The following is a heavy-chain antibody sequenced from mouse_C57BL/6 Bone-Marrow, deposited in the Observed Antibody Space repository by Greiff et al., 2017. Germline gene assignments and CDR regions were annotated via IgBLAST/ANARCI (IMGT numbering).Heavy chain of an antibody. V-gene: IGHV2-5*01. D-gene: IGHD1-1*01. CDR1: GFSLTSYG. CDR3: AKNNYYGSSSPYYYAMDY. Sequence: QVQLQQSGPGLVQPSQSLSITCTVSGFSLTSYGVHWVRQSPGKGLEWLGVIWRGGSTDYNAAFMSRLSITKDNSKSQVFFKMNSLQADDTAIYYCAKNNYYGSSSPYYYAMDYWGQGTSVTVSS. CDR2: IWRGGST. J-gene: IGHJ4*01.